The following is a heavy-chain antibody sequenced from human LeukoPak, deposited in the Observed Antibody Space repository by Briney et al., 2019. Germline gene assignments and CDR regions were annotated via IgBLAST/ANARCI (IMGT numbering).Heavy chain of an antibody. CDR3: AREILGGFNPGAY. J-gene: IGHJ4*02. CDR2: IFHTGSS. V-gene: IGHV4-59*12. CDR1: DGSITNYY. D-gene: IGHD1-14*01. Sequence: KTSETLSLTCTVSDGSITNYYWSWIRQPPGKKLEWIGYIFHTGSSTKNPSLRSRVAISIDRSRNQIALELSSVTAADTAVYYCAREILGGFNPGAYWGQGTLVTVSS.